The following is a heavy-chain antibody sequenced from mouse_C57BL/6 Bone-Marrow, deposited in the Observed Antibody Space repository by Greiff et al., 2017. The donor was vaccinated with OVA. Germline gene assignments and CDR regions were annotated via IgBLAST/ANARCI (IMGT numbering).Heavy chain of an antibody. CDR1: GLNLKDDY. D-gene: IGHD2-1*01. J-gene: IGHJ2*01. Sequence: EVKLQESGAELVRPGASVKLSCTASGLNLKDDYMQGLKQRPDQGLEGIGWIDPENGDTEYASKFQGKATITADTSSNTAYLQLSSLTSEDTAVYYCTSYGNFDYWGQGTTLTVSS. CDR3: TSYGNFDY. CDR2: IDPENGDT. V-gene: IGHV14-4*01.